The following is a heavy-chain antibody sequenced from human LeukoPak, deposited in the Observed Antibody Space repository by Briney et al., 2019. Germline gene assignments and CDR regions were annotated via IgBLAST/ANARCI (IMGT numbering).Heavy chain of an antibody. CDR2: IYYSGST. CDR1: GGSIYSGGYY. CDR3: AREDYGGNSGD. D-gene: IGHD4-23*01. V-gene: IGHV4-31*03. J-gene: IGHJ4*02. Sequence: SETLSLTCTVSGGSIYSGGYYWSWTRQHPGKGLEWIGYIYYSGSTYYNPPLKSRVTISVDTSKNQFSLKRSSVTAADTAVYYCAREDYGGNSGDWGQGTLVTVSS.